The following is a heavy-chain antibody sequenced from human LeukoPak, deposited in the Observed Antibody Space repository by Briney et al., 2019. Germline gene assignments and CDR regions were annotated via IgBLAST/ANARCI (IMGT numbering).Heavy chain of an antibody. CDR2: MNPNSGNT. CDR1: GYTFTSCD. V-gene: IGHV1-8*01. Sequence: ASVRVSCKASGYTFTSCDINWVRQATGQGLEWMGWMNPNSGNTGYGQSFQGRITMTRYISIGTAYMELSNLTSEDTAIYYCTRGSSGRRDNWGQGTLVIVSP. J-gene: IGHJ4*02. D-gene: IGHD6-19*01. CDR3: TRGSSGRRDN.